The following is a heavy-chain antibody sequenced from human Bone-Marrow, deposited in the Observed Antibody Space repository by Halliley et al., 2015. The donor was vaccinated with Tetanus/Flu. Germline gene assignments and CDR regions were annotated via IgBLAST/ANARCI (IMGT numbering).Heavy chain of an antibody. Sequence: GLEWIGRIHYRGTTKYNPSLKSRVTISVDTSRNQFSLGLTSVTAADTAVYYCARTHLSLYPFDSWGQGTLAAVSS. CDR2: IHYRGTT. J-gene: IGHJ4*02. D-gene: IGHD3-3*02. V-gene: IGHV4-39*07. CDR3: ARTHLSLYPFDS.